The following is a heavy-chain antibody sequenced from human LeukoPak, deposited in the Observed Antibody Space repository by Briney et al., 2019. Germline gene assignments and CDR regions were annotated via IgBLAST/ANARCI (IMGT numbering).Heavy chain of an antibody. CDR1: GFTFSSFA. CDR2: ISGSGGRT. CDR3: AKSPPRCSGGSCYGY. V-gene: IGHV3-23*01. J-gene: IGHJ4*02. Sequence: PGGSLRLSCAASGFTFSSFALSWVRQAPGKGLEWTSGISGSGGRTDYADSVKGRFTISRDNSKNTLYLRMSSLRADDTALYYCAKSPPRCSGGSCYGYWGQGTLVTVSS. D-gene: IGHD2-15*01.